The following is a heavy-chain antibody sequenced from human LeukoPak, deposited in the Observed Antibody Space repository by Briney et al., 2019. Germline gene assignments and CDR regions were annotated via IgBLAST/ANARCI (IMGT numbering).Heavy chain of an antibody. Sequence: ASLKVSCTASGYTFSNYGMSWGRQAPGQGVEGMGWISGSSDNTNYAQTVQGRVTMTTDTSTSTAYMELRSLRSDDTAVYYCARGGWTITDYDYWGQGTLVTVSS. V-gene: IGHV1-18*04. J-gene: IGHJ4*02. CDR3: ARGGWTITDYDY. CDR2: ISGSSDNT. CDR1: GYTFSNYG. D-gene: IGHD1-20*01.